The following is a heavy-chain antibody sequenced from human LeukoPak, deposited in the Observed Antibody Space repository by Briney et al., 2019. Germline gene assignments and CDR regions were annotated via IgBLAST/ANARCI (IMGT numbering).Heavy chain of an antibody. CDR3: AREYYDILTGLEWFDP. CDR1: GGSISSYY. J-gene: IGHJ5*02. V-gene: IGHV4-4*07. CDR2: IYTSGST. D-gene: IGHD3-9*01. Sequence: PSETLSLTCTVSGGSISSYYWSWIRQPAGKGLEWIGRIYTSGSTNYNPSLKSRVTMSVDTSKNQFSLKLSPVTAADTAVYYCAREYYDILTGLEWFDPWGQGTLVTVSS.